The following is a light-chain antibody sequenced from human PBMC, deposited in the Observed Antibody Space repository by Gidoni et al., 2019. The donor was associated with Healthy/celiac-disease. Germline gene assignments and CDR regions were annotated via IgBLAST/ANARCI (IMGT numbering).Light chain of an antibody. CDR1: QSVSSY. CDR3: QQRRNWPPIT. CDR2: DAS. Sequence: EIVLTQSPATLSLSPGERATLSCRASQSVSSYLAWYQQKPGQAPRLLIYDASNRATGIPARFSGSGSGTDFTLTISSLEPEDFAVYYCQQRRNWPPITFGQXTRLEIK. J-gene: IGKJ5*01. V-gene: IGKV3-11*01.